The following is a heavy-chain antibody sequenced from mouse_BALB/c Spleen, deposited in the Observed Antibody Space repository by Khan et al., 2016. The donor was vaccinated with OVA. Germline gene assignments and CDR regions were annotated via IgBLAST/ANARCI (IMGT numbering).Heavy chain of an antibody. D-gene: IGHD1-1*01. J-gene: IGHJ1*01. Sequence: QVQLKESGAELVKPGASVKLSCKASGYTFTSYDINWVRQRPEQGLEWIGWIFPGDDSTKYNEKFKGKATLTSDKSSSTAYMQLSRLTSEDSAVYFGAGHCYGGILYWYFDVWGAGTTVTVSS. CDR2: IFPGDDST. V-gene: IGHV1-85*01. CDR3: AGHCYGGILYWYFDV. CDR1: GYTFTSYD.